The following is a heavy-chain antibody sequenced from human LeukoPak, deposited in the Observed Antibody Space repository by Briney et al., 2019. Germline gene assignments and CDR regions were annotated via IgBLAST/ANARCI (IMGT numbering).Heavy chain of an antibody. CDR2: ISSSGSTI. CDR3: ARGYYYDSSGYSSRYFDY. V-gene: IGHV3-48*03. CDR1: GFTFSSYE. D-gene: IGHD3-22*01. J-gene: IGHJ4*02. Sequence: PGGSLRLSCAASGFTFSSYEMNWVRQAPGKGLEWVSYISSSGSTIYYADSVKGRFTISRDNAKNSLYLQMNSLRAEDTAVYYCARGYYYDSSGYSSRYFDYWGQGTLVTVSS.